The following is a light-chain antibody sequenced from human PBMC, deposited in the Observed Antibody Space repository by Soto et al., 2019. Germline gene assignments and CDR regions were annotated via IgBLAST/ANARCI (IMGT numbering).Light chain of an antibody. CDR3: QQGSNRPLLWT. V-gene: IGKV3-11*01. J-gene: IGKJ4*01. CDR1: QSVSNS. CDR2: DAS. Sequence: EIVLTQSPATLSLSPGERATLSCRASQSVSNSLAWYQQKPGQAPRLLIYDASNRATGIPARFSGSGSGTDFTLTISSLEPEDFAVYYCQQGSNRPLLWTFGGGTKVEIK.